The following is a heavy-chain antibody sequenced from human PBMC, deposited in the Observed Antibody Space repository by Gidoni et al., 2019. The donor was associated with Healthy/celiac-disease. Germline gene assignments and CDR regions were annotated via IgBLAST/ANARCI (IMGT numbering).Heavy chain of an antibody. V-gene: IGHV4-38-2*02. CDR1: GYSITSGYY. D-gene: IGHD1-1*01. CDR3: GRDDNWGFDP. Sequence: QVQLQESRPGLVKPSETLPLTCPVSGYSITSGYYWGWIRKPPEKGLEWSGSIYHSGSTYYNPSIRSRVTISVGKSKNKFSLKLSSVTAADTAVYYCGRDDNWGFDPWGQGTLVTVSS. J-gene: IGHJ5*02. CDR2: IYHSGST.